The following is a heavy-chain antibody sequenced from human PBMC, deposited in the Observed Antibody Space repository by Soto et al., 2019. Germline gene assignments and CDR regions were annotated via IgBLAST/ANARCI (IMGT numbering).Heavy chain of an antibody. CDR3: ARYRSLDP. CDR2: IYYSGST. J-gene: IGHJ5*02. V-gene: IGHV4-59*12. D-gene: IGHD3-16*02. Sequence: EPLSLTCTASGDTISSYSWSWIRQPPGKGLEGIGYIYYSGSTNYNPSLKSRVTISEDTSQTPCSLSLQMNSLRVEDTAVYYCARYRSLDPWGQGILVTVSS. CDR1: GDTISSYS.